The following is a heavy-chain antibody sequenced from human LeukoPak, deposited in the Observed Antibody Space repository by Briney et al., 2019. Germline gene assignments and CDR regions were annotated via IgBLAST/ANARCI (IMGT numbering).Heavy chain of an antibody. CDR3: ARVGAFRDAFDC. J-gene: IGHJ4*02. Sequence: PGGSLRLSCAASGFTFSSHALAWVRQTPGKGLESVSTISADGAGTLYADSVKGRFTISRDNSKNTLYLQMNSLRAEDTAVYYCARVGAFRDAFDCWGQGTLVTVSS. V-gene: IGHV3-23*01. CDR1: GFTFSSHA. CDR2: ISADGAGT. D-gene: IGHD5-24*01.